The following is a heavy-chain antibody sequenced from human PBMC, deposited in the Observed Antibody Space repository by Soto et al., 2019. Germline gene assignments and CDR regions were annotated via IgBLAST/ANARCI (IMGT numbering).Heavy chain of an antibody. CDR1: GYTFTSYD. J-gene: IGHJ6*03. D-gene: IGHD3-10*01. CDR3: ARGPGPNYYYYMDV. CDR2: MNPNSGNT. V-gene: IGHV1-8*01. Sequence: ASVKVSCKASGYTFTSYDINWVRQATGQGLEWMGWMNPNSGNTGYAQKFQGRVTMTRNTSISTAYMELGSLRSEDTAVYYCARGPGPNYYYYMDVWGKGTTVTVSS.